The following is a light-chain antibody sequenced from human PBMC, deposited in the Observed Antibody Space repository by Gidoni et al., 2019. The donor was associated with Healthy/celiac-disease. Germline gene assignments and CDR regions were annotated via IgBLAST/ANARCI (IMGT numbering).Light chain of an antibody. Sequence: QSVLTQPPSVSRSPRQGVTISCTGSSSNIGAGYDVHWYQQLPGTAPKLLIYGNSNRPSGVPDRFSGSQSGTSASLAITGLQAEDEADYYCQSYDSSLRGVFGTGTKVTVL. CDR1: SSNIGAGYD. CDR2: GNS. V-gene: IGLV1-40*01. CDR3: QSYDSSLRGV. J-gene: IGLJ1*01.